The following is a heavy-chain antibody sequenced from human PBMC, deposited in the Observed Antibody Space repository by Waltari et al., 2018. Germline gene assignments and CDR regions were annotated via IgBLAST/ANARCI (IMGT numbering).Heavy chain of an antibody. CDR1: GFTVSSNY. CDR2: IYSGGST. CDR3: ARDTAWLYFQH. D-gene: IGHD6-19*01. V-gene: IGHV3-53*04. Sequence: EVQLVESGGGLVQPGGSLRLSCAASGFTVSSNYMSWVRQAPGKGLEWVSSIYSGGSTYYADSVKGRFTISRHNSKNTLYLQMNSLRAEDTAVYYCARDTAWLYFQHWGQGTLVTVSS. J-gene: IGHJ1*01.